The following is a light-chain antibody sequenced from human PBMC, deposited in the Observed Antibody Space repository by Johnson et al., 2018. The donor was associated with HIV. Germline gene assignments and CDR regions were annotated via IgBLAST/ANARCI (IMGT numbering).Light chain of an antibody. V-gene: IGLV1-51*01. J-gene: IGLJ1*01. CDR2: DNN. Sequence: QSVLTQPPSVSVAPGQTVTISCSGSSSNIGNNYVSWYQQLPGTAPKLLIYDNNKRPSGIPDRFSGSKSGTSATLGITGLQTGDEADYYCGTWDSSLSAAYVFGTGTKVTVL. CDR1: SSNIGNNY. CDR3: GTWDSSLSAAYV.